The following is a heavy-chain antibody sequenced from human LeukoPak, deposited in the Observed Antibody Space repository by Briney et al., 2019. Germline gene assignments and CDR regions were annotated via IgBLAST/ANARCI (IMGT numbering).Heavy chain of an antibody. Sequence: SETLSLTCTVCGGSVSSGSYYWTWIPQPPGKGLEWIGYIYHSGTTNYNPSLKSRVTISVDKSKNHFSLKLSSVTTADTAVYYCARESADYAAGGDAFDIWGQGTMVSVSS. J-gene: IGHJ3*02. D-gene: IGHD4-17*01. CDR2: IYHSGTT. CDR1: GGSVSSGSYY. CDR3: ARESADYAAGGDAFDI. V-gene: IGHV4-61*03.